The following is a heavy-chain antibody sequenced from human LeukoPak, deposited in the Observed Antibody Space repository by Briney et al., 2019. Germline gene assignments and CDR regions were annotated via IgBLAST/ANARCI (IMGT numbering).Heavy chain of an antibody. J-gene: IGHJ4*02. V-gene: IGHV4-39*07. Sequence: SETLSLTCIVSGGSISSSSYYWGWIRQPPGKGLEWIGSIYYSGSTHYNPSLKSRVTISVDMSKNQFSLNLSSVTAADTAVYYCARGDLGYCSGGSCYLYYFDYWGQGTLVTVSS. CDR1: GGSISSSSYY. CDR2: IYYSGST. D-gene: IGHD2-15*01. CDR3: ARGDLGYCSGGSCYLYYFDY.